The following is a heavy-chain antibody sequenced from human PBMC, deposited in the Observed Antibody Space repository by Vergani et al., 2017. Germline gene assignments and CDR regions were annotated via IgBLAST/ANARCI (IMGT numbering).Heavy chain of an antibody. J-gene: IGHJ6*02. V-gene: IGHV3-33*01. CDR3: ARDSSAGKGMDV. CDR1: GFTFSSYG. D-gene: IGHD6-13*01. CDR2: IWYDGSNK. Sequence: VQLVESGGGLVQPGGSLRLSCAASGFTFSSYGMHWVRQAPGKGLEWVAVIWYDGSNKYYADSVKGRFTISRDNSKNTLYLQMNSLRAEDTAVYYCARDSSAGKGMDVWGQGTTVTVSS.